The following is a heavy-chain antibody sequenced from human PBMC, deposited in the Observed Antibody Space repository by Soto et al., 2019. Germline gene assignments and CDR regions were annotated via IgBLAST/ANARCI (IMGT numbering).Heavy chain of an antibody. Sequence: GGSLRLSCAASGFTFSSYWMSWVRQAPWKGLEWVANIKQDGSEKYYVDSVKGRFTISRDNAKNSLYLQMNSLRAEDTAVYYCARVRDDYDFWSGYYLNYYYYYGMDVWGQGTTVTVS. CDR1: GFTFSSYW. D-gene: IGHD3-3*01. J-gene: IGHJ6*02. CDR3: ARVRDDYDFWSGYYLNYYYYYGMDV. V-gene: IGHV3-7*01. CDR2: IKQDGSEK.